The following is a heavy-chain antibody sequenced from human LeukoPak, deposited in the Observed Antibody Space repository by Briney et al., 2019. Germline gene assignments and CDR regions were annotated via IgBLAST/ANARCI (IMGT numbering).Heavy chain of an antibody. J-gene: IGHJ6*03. V-gene: IGHV1-69*05. Sequence: SVKVSCKASGGTFSSYAISWVRQAPGHGLEWMGGIIPIFGTANYAQKFQGRVTISTDESTSTSYMELSSLRSEDTAVYYCASNLYDSSGYYGVDYYYYYYMDVWGKGTTVTVSS. CDR3: ASNLYDSSGYYGVDYYYYYYMDV. CDR2: IIPIFGTA. D-gene: IGHD3-22*01. CDR1: GGTFSSYA.